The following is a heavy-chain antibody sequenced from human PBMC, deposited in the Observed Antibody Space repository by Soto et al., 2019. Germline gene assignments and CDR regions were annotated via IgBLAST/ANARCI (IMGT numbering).Heavy chain of an antibody. D-gene: IGHD1-26*01. CDR2: IDPSDSYT. Sequence: EVQLVQSGAEVKKPGESLRISCKGSGYSFTSYWISWVRQMPGKGLEWMGRIDPSDSYTNYSPSFQGHVTISADKSISTAYLQWSSLKASDTAMYYCSLYRKLSYYYYGMDVWGQGTTVTVSS. CDR1: GYSFTSYW. CDR3: SLYRKLSYYYYGMDV. J-gene: IGHJ6*02. V-gene: IGHV5-10-1*03.